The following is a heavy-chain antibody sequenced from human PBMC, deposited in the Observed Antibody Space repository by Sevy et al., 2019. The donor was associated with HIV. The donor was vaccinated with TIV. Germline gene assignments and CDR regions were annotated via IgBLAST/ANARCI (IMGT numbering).Heavy chain of an antibody. D-gene: IGHD5-18*01. CDR3: ARGAQLRLIGPYYYYGMDV. J-gene: IGHJ6*02. CDR1: GGSFSGYY. CDR2: INHSGST. Sequence: SETLSLTCAVYGGSFSGYYWRWIRQPPGKGLEWIGEINHSGSTNYNPSLKSRVTISVDTSKNQFSLKLSSVTAADTAVYYCARGAQLRLIGPYYYYGMDVWGQGTTVTVSS. V-gene: IGHV4-34*01.